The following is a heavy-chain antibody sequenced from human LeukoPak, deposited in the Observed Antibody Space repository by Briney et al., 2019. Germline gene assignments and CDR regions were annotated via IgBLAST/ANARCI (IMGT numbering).Heavy chain of an antibody. CDR3: ARAGITMVRGVIEGDAFDI. CDR1: GYTFTSYD. J-gene: IGHJ3*02. CDR2: MNPNSGNT. D-gene: IGHD3-10*01. V-gene: IGHV1-8*01. Sequence: ASVKVSCKASGYTFTSYDINWVRQATGQGLEWMGWMNPNSGNTGYAQKFQGRVTMTRNTSMSTAYMELSSLRSEDTAVYYCARAGITMVRGVIEGDAFDIWGQGTMVTVSS.